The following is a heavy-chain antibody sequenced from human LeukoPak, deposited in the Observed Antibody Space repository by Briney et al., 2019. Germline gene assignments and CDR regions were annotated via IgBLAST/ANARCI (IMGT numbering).Heavy chain of an antibody. J-gene: IGHJ2*01. V-gene: IGHV4-61*02. CDR3: ARGYDGSGYYYRNWYFDL. D-gene: IGHD3-22*01. CDR2: MYTSGST. CDR1: GGSISSGSYY. Sequence: SETLSLTCTVSGGSISSGSYYWSWIRQPAGQGLEYIGRMYTSGSTNYNPSLKSRVTISVDTSKIQFSLKLSSVTAADTAVYYGARGYDGSGYYYRNWYFDLWGRGTLVTVSS.